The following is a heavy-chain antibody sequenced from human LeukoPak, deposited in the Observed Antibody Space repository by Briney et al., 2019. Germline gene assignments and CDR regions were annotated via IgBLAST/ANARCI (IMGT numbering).Heavy chain of an antibody. D-gene: IGHD1-20*01. J-gene: IGHJ3*02. CDR1: GFTFSVSS. V-gene: IGHV3-73*01. CDR2: ITSKAYSYAT. Sequence: GRCLNLSCAVSGFTFSVSSMHWVRQASGKGREWVGRITSKAYSYATTYAASVKGRFPRSRDDSKNTAYLQINSLKTEDTAVYYCTRPDKGYNWNDARAFDIWGEGTMVTVSS. CDR3: TRPDKGYNWNDARAFDI.